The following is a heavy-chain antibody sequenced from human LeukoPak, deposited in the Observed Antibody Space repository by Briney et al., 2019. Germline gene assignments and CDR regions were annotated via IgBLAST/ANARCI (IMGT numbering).Heavy chain of an antibody. CDR3: ARSSSLDYYGSGSSDY. D-gene: IGHD3-10*01. J-gene: IGHJ4*02. CDR1: GYTFTSYD. CDR2: MNPNSGNT. Sequence: ASVKVSCKASGYTFTSYDINWVRQATGQGLEWMGWMNPNSGNTGYAQKFQGRVTMTRNTSISTAYMELSSLRSEDTAVYYCARSSSLDYYGSGSSDYWGQGTLVTVPS. V-gene: IGHV1-8*01.